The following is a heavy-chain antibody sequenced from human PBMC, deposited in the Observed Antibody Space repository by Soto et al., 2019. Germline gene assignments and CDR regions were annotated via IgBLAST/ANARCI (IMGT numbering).Heavy chain of an antibody. CDR1: GFTLSKYW. CDR2: INQNGRDK. D-gene: IGHD6-13*01. Sequence: EVQRVESGGGLVQPGWSLRLSCAASGFTLSKYWMSWVRQAPGKGLEWVANINQNGRDKYYVDSVKGRFTISRDNAKELLYLQRNSLRDEDTAVYYCAREPTTAVVNYGMDVWGQGTTVTVSS. V-gene: IGHV3-7*01. CDR3: AREPTTAVVNYGMDV. J-gene: IGHJ6*02.